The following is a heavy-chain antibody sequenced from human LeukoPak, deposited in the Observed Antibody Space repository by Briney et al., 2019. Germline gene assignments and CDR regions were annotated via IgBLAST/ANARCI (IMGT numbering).Heavy chain of an antibody. D-gene: IGHD3-10*01. CDR1: GFTFCDYA. Sequence: GGSLRLSCTASGFTFCDYAMSWFRQAPGKGLEWVAVISYDGSNKYYADSVKGRFTISRDNSKDTLYLQMNSLRAEDTAVYYCARDLGRFGELLPFDYWGQGTLVTVSS. V-gene: IGHV3-30*04. J-gene: IGHJ4*02. CDR3: ARDLGRFGELLPFDY. CDR2: ISYDGSNK.